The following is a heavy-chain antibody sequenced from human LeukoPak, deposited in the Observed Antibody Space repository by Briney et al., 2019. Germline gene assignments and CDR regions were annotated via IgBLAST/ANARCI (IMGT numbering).Heavy chain of an antibody. CDR3: ARDVSPLAAAGITPHNWFDP. V-gene: IGHV1-18*01. J-gene: IGHJ5*02. CDR2: ISAYNGNT. CDR1: GYTFTSYG. Sequence: GASVKVSCKASGYTFTSYGISWVRQAPGQGLEWMGWISAYNGNTNYAQKLQGRVTMTTDTSTSTAYMELRSLRSDDTAVYYCARDVSPLAAAGITPHNWFDPWGQGTLVTVSS. D-gene: IGHD6-13*01.